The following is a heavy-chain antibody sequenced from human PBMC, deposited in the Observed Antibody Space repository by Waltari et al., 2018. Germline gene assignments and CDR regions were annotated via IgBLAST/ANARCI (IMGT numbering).Heavy chain of an antibody. Sequence: EVQLVESGGGLVQPGGSLRLSCAASGFTFGSYAMHWVRQAPGKGLEYVSAISSNGGSTYYANSVKGRFTISRDNSKNTLYLQMGSLRAEDMAVYYCARVGSITYDYWGQGTLVTVSS. J-gene: IGHJ4*02. CDR3: ARVGSITYDY. CDR1: GFTFGSYA. CDR2: ISSNGGST. D-gene: IGHD3-10*01. V-gene: IGHV3-64*01.